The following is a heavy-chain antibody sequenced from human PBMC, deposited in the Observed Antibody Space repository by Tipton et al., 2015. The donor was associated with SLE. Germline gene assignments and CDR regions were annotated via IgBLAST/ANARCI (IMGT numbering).Heavy chain of an antibody. Sequence: TLSLTCTVSGGSISGSSSYWGWIRQPPGKGLEWIGSIYSSGNTYYNPSLKSRVSMSLDMSKNQFSLRLNSVTAADTAVYYCARATDWNLSPDVWGKGTTVTVSS. CDR2: IYSSGNT. J-gene: IGHJ6*04. CDR3: ARATDWNLSPDV. D-gene: IGHD1-7*01. V-gene: IGHV4-39*07. CDR1: GGSISGSSSY.